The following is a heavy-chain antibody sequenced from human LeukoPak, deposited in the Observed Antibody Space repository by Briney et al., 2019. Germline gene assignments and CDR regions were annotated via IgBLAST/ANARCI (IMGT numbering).Heavy chain of an antibody. CDR3: ARPGYSSSWYNYYYMDV. V-gene: IGHV4-34*01. Sequence: KSSETLSLTCAVYGGSFSGYYWSWIRQPPGKGLEWIGEINHSGSTNYNPSLKSRVTISVDTSKNQFSLKLSSVTAADTAVYYCARPGYSSSWYNYYYMDVWGKGTTVTVSS. D-gene: IGHD6-13*01. CDR2: INHSGST. J-gene: IGHJ6*03. CDR1: GGSFSGYY.